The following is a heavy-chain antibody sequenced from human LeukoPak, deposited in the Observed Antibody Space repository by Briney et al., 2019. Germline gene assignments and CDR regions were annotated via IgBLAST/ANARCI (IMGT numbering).Heavy chain of an antibody. D-gene: IGHD3-22*01. CDR2: IYYSGST. V-gene: IGHV4-39*07. Sequence: SETLSLTCTVSGGSISSSSYYWGWIRQPPGKGLEWIGSIYYSGSTYYNPSLKSRVTISVDASKNQFSLKLSSVTAADTAVYYCARDGGSYYYDSSGYYSFDYWGQGTLVTVSS. CDR1: GGSISSSSYY. CDR3: ARDGGSYYYDSSGYYSFDY. J-gene: IGHJ4*02.